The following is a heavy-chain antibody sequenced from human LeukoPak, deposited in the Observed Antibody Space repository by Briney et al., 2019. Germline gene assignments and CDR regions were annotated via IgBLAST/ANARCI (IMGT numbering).Heavy chain of an antibody. CDR2: IYPGDSDT. CDR3: ARQGSSWQKAFDY. J-gene: IGHJ4*02. V-gene: IGHV5-51*01. Sequence: GESLKISCKGSGYSFTSYWIGWVRQMPGKGLEWMGIIYPGDSDTRYSPSFQGQVTISADESISTAYLQWSSLKASDTAMYYCARQGSSWQKAFDYWGQGTLVTVSS. D-gene: IGHD6-13*01. CDR1: GYSFTSYW.